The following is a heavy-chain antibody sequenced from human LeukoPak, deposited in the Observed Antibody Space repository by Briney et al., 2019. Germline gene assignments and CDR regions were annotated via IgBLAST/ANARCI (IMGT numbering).Heavy chain of an antibody. CDR3: ARDRKTPGSSWTIDI. CDR2: INHSGST. V-gene: IGHV4-34*01. J-gene: IGHJ3*02. CDR1: GGSFSGYY. Sequence: SETLSLTCAVYGGSFSGYYWSWIRQPPGKGLEWIGEINHSGSTNYNPSLKSRVTISVDTSKNQFSLKLSSVTAADTAVYYCARDRKTPGSSWTIDIWGQGTMVTVSS. D-gene: IGHD6-13*01.